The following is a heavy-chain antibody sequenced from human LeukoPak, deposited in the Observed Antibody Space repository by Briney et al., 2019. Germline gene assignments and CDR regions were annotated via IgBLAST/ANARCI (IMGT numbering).Heavy chain of an antibody. J-gene: IGHJ4*02. CDR1: GFTFSSYA. CDR3: AKAVVGSSWYFFDY. Sequence: GGSLRLSCAASGFTFSSYAMHWVRQAPGKGLEYVSAISSNGGSTYYANSVKGRFTISRDNSKNTLYLQVHSLRAEDTAVYYCAKAVVGSSWYFFDYWGQGTLVTVSS. CDR2: ISSNGGST. V-gene: IGHV3-64*01. D-gene: IGHD6-13*01.